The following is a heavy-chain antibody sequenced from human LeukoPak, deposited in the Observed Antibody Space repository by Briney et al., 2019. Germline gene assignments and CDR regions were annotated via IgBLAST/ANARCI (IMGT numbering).Heavy chain of an antibody. J-gene: IGHJ4*02. V-gene: IGHV3-11*03. Sequence: SCKVSGYTFSDLSMYWVRQAPGKGLEWISNIRTTAEGAKYAYYADSVKGRVTISRDDGKNTLYLHMNSLRDDDTAVYYCATDQRYAFDYWGQGILVTVSS. CDR2: IRTTAEGAKYA. D-gene: IGHD3-9*01. CDR3: ATDQRYAFDY. CDR1: GYTFSDLS.